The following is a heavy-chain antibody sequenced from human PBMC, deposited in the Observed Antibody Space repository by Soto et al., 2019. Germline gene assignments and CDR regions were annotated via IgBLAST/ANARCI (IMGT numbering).Heavy chain of an antibody. CDR1: GGPFSGYY. CDR3: ARGLRLRLGEVWFDP. V-gene: IGHV4-34*02. J-gene: IGHJ5*02. Sequence: QVHLQQWGAGLLKPSETLSLTCAAYGGPFSGYYWSWIRQPPGKGLEWIGEINDIGSTNYNPSLESRVTISVDRSKNQFSLRLTSVTAADTAVYYCARGLRLRLGEVWFDPWGQGTLVTVSS. CDR2: INDIGST. D-gene: IGHD3-16*01.